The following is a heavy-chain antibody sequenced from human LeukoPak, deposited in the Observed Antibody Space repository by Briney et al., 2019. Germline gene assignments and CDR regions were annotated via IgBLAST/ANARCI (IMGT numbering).Heavy chain of an antibody. CDR3: ARGQTYYYDSSGNDRNFDY. V-gene: IGHV4-39*07. J-gene: IGHJ4*02. Sequence: SETLSLTCTVSGGSISSSSYYWGWIRQPPGKGLEWIGSIYYSGSTYYNPSLKSRVTISVNTSKNQFSLKLSSVTAADTAVYYCARGQTYYYDSSGNDRNFDYWGQGTLVTVSS. CDR1: GGSISSSSYY. CDR2: IYYSGST. D-gene: IGHD3-22*01.